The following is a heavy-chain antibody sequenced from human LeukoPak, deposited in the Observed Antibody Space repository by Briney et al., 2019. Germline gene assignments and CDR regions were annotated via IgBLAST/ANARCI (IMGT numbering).Heavy chain of an antibody. V-gene: IGHV3-23*01. J-gene: IGHJ3*02. D-gene: IGHD6-19*01. Sequence: PGGSLRLSCAASGFTFSSYSMNWVRQAPGKGLEWVSAISGSGGSTYYADSVKGRFTISRDNSKNTLYLQMNSLRAEDTAVYYCAKVKQWLVYAFDIWGQGTMVTVSS. CDR2: ISGSGGST. CDR1: GFTFSSYS. CDR3: AKVKQWLVYAFDI.